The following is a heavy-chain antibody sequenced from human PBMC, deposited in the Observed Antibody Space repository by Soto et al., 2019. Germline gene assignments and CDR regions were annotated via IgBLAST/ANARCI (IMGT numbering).Heavy chain of an antibody. V-gene: IGHV3-30-3*01. J-gene: IGHJ4*02. D-gene: IGHD3-22*01. CDR3: ASPIYYYDSSGYQSPTFDY. CDR2: ISYDGSDK. Sequence: SLRLSCAASGFTFSSYAMHWVRQAPGKGLEWVAVISYDGSDKYYADSVKGRFTISRDNSKNTLYLQMNSLRAEDTAVYYCASPIYYYDSSGYQSPTFDYWGQGTLVTVSS. CDR1: GFTFSSYA.